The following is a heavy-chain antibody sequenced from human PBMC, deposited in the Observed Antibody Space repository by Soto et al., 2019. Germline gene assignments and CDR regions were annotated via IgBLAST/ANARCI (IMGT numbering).Heavy chain of an antibody. CDR3: ARDFQAGLNWFDP. Sequence: PSETLSLTCTVSGGSISSYYWSWIRQPPGKGLEWIGYIYYSGSTNYNPSLKSRVTISVDTSKNQFSLKLSSVTAADTAVYYCARDFQAGLNWFDPWGQGTLVTVSS. D-gene: IGHD2-21*02. CDR1: GGSISSYY. J-gene: IGHJ5*02. CDR2: IYYSGST. V-gene: IGHV4-59*01.